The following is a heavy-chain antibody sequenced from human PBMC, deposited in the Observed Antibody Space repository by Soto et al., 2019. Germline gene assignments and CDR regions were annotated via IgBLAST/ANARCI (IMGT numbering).Heavy chain of an antibody. CDR1: GYTLTELS. J-gene: IGHJ6*02. D-gene: IGHD5-12*01. V-gene: IGHV1-24*01. Sequence: ASVKVSCKVSGYTLTELSMHWVRQAPGKGLEWMGGFDPEDGETIYAQKFQGRVTMTEDTSTDTAYMELSSLRSEDTAVYYCATRATTYGGHHYYYYGMDVWGQGTTVTVSS. CDR2: FDPEDGET. CDR3: ATRATTYGGHHYYYYGMDV.